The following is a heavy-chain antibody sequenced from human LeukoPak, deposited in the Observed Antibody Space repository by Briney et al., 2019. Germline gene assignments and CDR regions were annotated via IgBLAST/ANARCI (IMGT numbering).Heavy chain of an antibody. CDR2: INPKSGGS. D-gene: IGHD1-14*01. V-gene: IGHV1-2*02. CDR3: ARGTITEYFQH. Sequence: ASVKVSCKASGYIFTGYYIHWMRQAPGQGLEWMGWINPKSGGSNYAQKFQGRVTLTWDTSISTAYMELSRLRSDDTAVYYCARGTITEYFQHWGQGTLVTVSS. J-gene: IGHJ1*01. CDR1: GYIFTGYY.